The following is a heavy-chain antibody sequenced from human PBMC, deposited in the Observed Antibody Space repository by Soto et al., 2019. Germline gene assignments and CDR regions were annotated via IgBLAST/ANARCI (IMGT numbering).Heavy chain of an antibody. CDR3: ARVMFSGAVISFMDV. CDR2: ISYDGSDK. J-gene: IGHJ6*02. D-gene: IGHD3-3*01. Sequence: QVQLVESGGGVVQPGRTLRLSCAASGFTFSNYAMHWVRQAPGKGLDWVAVISYDGSDKYYADSVRGRFTISRDNSKNTLYLQMNSLRAEDTTVYFCARVMFSGAVISFMDVWGRGTTVTVSS. CDR1: GFTFSNYA. V-gene: IGHV3-30-3*01.